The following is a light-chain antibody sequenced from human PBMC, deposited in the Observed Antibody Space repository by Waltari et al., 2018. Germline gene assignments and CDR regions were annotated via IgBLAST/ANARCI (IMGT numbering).Light chain of an antibody. Sequence: QTVVTQEPSLSVSPGGTVTLTCALSSGSLPTTSYATWYQKTPGQSPRTLVYKANARSSGVPDRFSGSILGNTAALTITVAQADDESDYYCALYMGSGIWVFGGGTRLTVL. CDR1: SGSLPTTSY. J-gene: IGLJ3*02. CDR2: KAN. CDR3: ALYMGSGIWV. V-gene: IGLV8-61*01.